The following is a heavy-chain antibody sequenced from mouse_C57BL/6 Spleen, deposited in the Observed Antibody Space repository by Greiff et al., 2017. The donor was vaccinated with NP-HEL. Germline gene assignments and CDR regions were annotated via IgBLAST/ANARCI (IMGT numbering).Heavy chain of an antibody. CDR3: ARDPRYYAMDY. V-gene: IGHV1-19*01. CDR2: INPYNGGT. Sequence: EVQLQQSGPVLVKPGASVKMSCKASGYTFTDYYMNWVKQSHGKSLEWIGVINPYNGGTSYNQKFKGKATLTVDKSSSTAYMELNSLTSEDSAVDYCARDPRYYAMDYWGQGTSVTVSS. J-gene: IGHJ4*01. CDR1: GYTFTDYY.